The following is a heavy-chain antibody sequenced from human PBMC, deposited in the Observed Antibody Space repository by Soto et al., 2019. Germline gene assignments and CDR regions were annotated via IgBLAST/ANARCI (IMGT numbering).Heavy chain of an antibody. CDR1: GFTFSSYA. CDR2: ISSGSDFI. D-gene: IGHD3-10*01. J-gene: IGHJ4*02. CDR3: ARDPLWFGEIGYFDY. V-gene: IGHV3-21*06. Sequence: EVHLVESGGGLVKPGGSLRLSCKASGFTFSSYAMNWVRKAPGKGLEWVSSISSGSDFIYYADSLKGRFTVSRDNAKNSVYLQMSGLRTEDTAIYYCARDPLWFGEIGYFDYWGQGILVTVSS.